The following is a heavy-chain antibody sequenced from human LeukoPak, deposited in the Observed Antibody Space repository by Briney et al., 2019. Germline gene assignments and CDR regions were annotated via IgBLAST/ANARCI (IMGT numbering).Heavy chain of an antibody. D-gene: IGHD6-13*01. J-gene: IGHJ4*02. V-gene: IGHV1-18*01. Sequence: ASVKVSCKASGYTFSLYDINWVRQAPEQGLEWMGCISPYNGDTNYAPRLQGRVTMTTDTSTTTAYMELRSLRSDDTAVYYCARGGSSWSPDYWGQGTLVTVSS. CDR2: ISPYNGDT. CDR1: GYTFSLYD. CDR3: ARGGSSWSPDY.